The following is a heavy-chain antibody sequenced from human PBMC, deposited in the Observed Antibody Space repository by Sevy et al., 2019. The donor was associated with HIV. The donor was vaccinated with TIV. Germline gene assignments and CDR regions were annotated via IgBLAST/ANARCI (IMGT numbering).Heavy chain of an antibody. CDR3: ATTKDYYDNSGDPFDY. V-gene: IGHV1-24*01. J-gene: IGHJ4*02. CDR1: GYTLTKLS. CDR2: FDPEDGET. Sequence: ASVKVSCKVSGYTLTKLSMHWVRQAPGKGLEWMGSFDPEDGETIHAQRFQGRLSMTEDTSTETAYMQMSSLNSKDTAVYYCATTKDYYDNSGDPFDYWGQGRLVTVSS. D-gene: IGHD3-22*01.